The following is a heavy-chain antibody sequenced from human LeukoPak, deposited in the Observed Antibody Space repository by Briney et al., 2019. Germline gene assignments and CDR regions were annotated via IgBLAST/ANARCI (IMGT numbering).Heavy chain of an antibody. D-gene: IGHD6-13*01. J-gene: IGHJ4*02. V-gene: IGHV3-49*04. CDR1: GFTFGDYV. Sequence: GGSLRLSCTASGFTFGDYVMSWVRQAPGKGLEWVGFIRSKPYGGTTEYAASVKGRFIISRDDSKTIAYLQMNSLKSEGTAVYYCTTGSATGTVSGYWGQGTLVTVSS. CDR2: IRSKPYGGTT. CDR3: TTGSATGTVSGY.